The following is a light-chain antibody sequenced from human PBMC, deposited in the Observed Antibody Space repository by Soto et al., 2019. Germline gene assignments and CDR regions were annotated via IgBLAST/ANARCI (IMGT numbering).Light chain of an antibody. CDR3: QQYNNWPPLT. Sequence: EIVMPHSPATLSGSPGERPFLSSRASKGVRKNLAWYQQKPGQAPRLLIYGASTRATGIPARFSGSGSGTEFTLSISSLQSEDFAIYYCQQYNNWPPLTFGGGTKVEMK. CDR1: KGVRKN. J-gene: IGKJ4*01. V-gene: IGKV3-15*01. CDR2: GAS.